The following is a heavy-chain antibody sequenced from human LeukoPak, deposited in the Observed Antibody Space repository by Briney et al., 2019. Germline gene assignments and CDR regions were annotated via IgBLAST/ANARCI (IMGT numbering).Heavy chain of an antibody. D-gene: IGHD3-22*01. CDR2: ISSSGSTI. CDR1: GFTFSSYE. J-gene: IGHJ3*02. CDR3: AMAQRIVVADDAFDI. Sequence: GGSLRLSCAASGFTFSSYEMNWVRQAPGKGLEWVSYISSSGSTIYYADSVKGRFTISRDNAKNSLYLQMNSLRAEDTAVYYCAMAQRIVVADDAFDIWGQGTMVTVSS. V-gene: IGHV3-48*03.